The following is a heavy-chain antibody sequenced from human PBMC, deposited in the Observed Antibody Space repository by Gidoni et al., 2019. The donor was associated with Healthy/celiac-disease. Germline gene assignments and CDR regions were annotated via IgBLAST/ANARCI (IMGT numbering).Heavy chain of an antibody. J-gene: IGHJ4*02. D-gene: IGHD6-19*01. CDR2: IYSGGST. CDR1: VFTVSSNY. CDR3: ARDTGGLGGFDY. V-gene: IGHV3-53*01. Sequence: EVPLVASGVGLIQPGVSLRLSCAPSVFTVSSNYMSWVRQAPGKGLEWVSVIYSGGSTYYADSVKGRFTISRDNSKNTLYLQMNSRRAEDTAVYYCARDTGGLGGFDYWGQGTLVTVSS.